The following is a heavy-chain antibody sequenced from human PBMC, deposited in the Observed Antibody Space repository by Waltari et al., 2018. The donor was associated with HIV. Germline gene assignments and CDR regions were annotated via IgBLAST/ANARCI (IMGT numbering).Heavy chain of an antibody. D-gene: IGHD1-26*01. Sequence: QVQLVQSGAEVKKRGASVKVSCKASGYTSTAYHMPWVRQAPGQGLEWMGRINPNSGGTNYAQKFQGRVTMTRDTSISTAYMELSRLRSDDTAVYYCARRGSSGSYWFDPWGQGTLVTVSS. CDR2: INPNSGGT. CDR3: ARRGSSGSYWFDP. CDR1: GYTSTAYH. V-gene: IGHV1-2*06. J-gene: IGHJ5*02.